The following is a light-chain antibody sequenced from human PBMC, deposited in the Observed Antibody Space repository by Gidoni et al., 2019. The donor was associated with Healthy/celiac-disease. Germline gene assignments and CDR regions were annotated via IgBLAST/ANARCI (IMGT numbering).Light chain of an antibody. CDR3: QQYKSYSRT. J-gene: IGKJ2*02. V-gene: IGKV1-5*03. Sequence: DIQMTQSPSTLSASVGDRVTITCRASQSISSWLAWYQQKPGKAPKLLIYKASSLESGVPSRFRGSGSGTEFTLTISSLQPDDFANYYCQQYKSYSRTFGQGTKLEIK. CDR2: KAS. CDR1: QSISSW.